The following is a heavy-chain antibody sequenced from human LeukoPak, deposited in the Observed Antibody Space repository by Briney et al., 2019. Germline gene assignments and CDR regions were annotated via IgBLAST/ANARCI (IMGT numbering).Heavy chain of an antibody. Sequence: GGSLRLSCAASGSTFSSYWMSWVRQAPGKGLEWVANIKQDGSEKYYVDSVKGRFTISRDNAKNSLYLQMNSLRAEDTAVYYCARDTDYYDSSGYYGLDYWGQGTLVTVSS. V-gene: IGHV3-7*01. CDR1: GSTFSSYW. CDR3: ARDTDYYDSSGYYGLDY. D-gene: IGHD3-22*01. J-gene: IGHJ4*02. CDR2: IKQDGSEK.